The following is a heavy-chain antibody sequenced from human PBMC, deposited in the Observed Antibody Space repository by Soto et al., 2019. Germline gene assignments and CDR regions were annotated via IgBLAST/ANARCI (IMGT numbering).Heavy chain of an antibody. V-gene: IGHV4-30-4*01. Sequence: SETLSLTCTVSGGSISSGDYYWSWIRQPPGKGLEWIGYIYYSGSTYYNPSLKSRVTISVDTSKNQFSLKLSSVTAADTAVYYCARDLELRDYYYYGMDVWGQGTTVTVSS. CDR2: IYYSGST. J-gene: IGHJ6*02. D-gene: IGHD1-7*01. CDR1: GGSISSGDYY. CDR3: ARDLELRDYYYYGMDV.